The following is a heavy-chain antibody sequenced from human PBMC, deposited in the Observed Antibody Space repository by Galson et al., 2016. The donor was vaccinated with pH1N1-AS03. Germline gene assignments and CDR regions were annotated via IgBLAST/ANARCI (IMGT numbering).Heavy chain of an antibody. J-gene: IGHJ3*01. D-gene: IGHD3-3*01. Sequence: ETLSLTCTVSGGFVKFTYWSWLRQSPGKGLEWLGYTSHSGTTVYNPSLESRLTISVDRSLNQFSLSLGSVTAADTAVYYCARQGDMNDFWSDLYHDPFDVWGQGTSVIVSS. CDR3: ARQGDMNDFWSDLYHDPFDV. CDR1: GGFVKFTY. CDR2: TSHSGTT. V-gene: IGHV4-59*08.